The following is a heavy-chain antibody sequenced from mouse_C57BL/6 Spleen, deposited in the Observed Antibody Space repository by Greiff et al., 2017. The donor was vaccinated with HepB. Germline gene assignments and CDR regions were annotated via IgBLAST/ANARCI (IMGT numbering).Heavy chain of an antibody. J-gene: IGHJ4*01. Sequence: VQLQQPGAELVKPGASVKMSCKASDYTFTSYWITWVKQRPGQGLEWIGDIYPGSGSTNYNEKFKSKATLTVDTSSSTAYMQLSSLTSEDSAVYYCARAPYGPLAMDYWGQGTSVTVSS. D-gene: IGHD1-1*01. CDR3: ARAPYGPLAMDY. V-gene: IGHV1-55*01. CDR1: DYTFTSYW. CDR2: IYPGSGST.